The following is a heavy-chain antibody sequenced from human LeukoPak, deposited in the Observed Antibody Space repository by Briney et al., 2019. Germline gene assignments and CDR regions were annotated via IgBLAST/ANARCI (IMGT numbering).Heavy chain of an antibody. Sequence: GGSLRLSCAASGFTFSSYSMNWVRQAPGKGLEWVSSISSSSSYIYYADSVKGRFTISRDNAKNSLYLQMNSLRAEDTAVYYCARGLPGTQVFDYWGQGTLVTVSS. J-gene: IGHJ4*02. V-gene: IGHV3-21*01. CDR3: ARGLPGTQVFDY. CDR2: ISSSSSYI. CDR1: GFTFSSYS. D-gene: IGHD1-26*01.